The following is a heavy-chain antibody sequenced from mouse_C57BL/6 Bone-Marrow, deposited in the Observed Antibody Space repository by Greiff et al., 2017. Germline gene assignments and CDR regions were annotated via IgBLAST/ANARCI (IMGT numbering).Heavy chain of an antibody. Sequence: EVKLMESGPVLVKPGASVKMSCKASGYTFTDYYMNWVKQSHGKSLEWIGVINPYNGGTSYNQKFKGKATLTVDKSSSTAYMELNSLTSEDSAVYYCARWSYAMDDWGQGTSVTVSS. J-gene: IGHJ4*01. V-gene: IGHV1-19*01. CDR1: GYTFTDYY. CDR2: INPYNGGT. CDR3: ARWSYAMDD.